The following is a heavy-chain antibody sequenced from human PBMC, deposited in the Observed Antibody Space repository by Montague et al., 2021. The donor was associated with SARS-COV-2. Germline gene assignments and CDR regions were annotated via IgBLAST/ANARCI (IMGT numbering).Heavy chain of an antibody. CDR2: MYSSGTT. V-gene: IGHV4-39*01. J-gene: IGHJ4*02. D-gene: IGHD6-19*01. CDR1: GGSISSTSFF. CDR3: ARSTSGWFIY. Sequence: SETLSLTCSVSGGSISSTSFFWAWIRQPPGKGLEWVGSMYSSGTTYYNPSLKSRVTISGDTSRNQLSVRLSSVTAADTAVYYCARSTSGWFIYWGQGPLVTVSS.